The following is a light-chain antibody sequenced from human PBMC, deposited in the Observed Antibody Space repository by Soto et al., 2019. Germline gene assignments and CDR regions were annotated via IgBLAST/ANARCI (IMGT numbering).Light chain of an antibody. CDR1: QSISSE. J-gene: IGKJ2*01. CDR2: GAS. CDR3: QQGHNWPLT. V-gene: IGKV3-15*01. Sequence: EIVMTQSPATLSVSPRERATLSCRASQSISSELAWYQQRPGQPPRLLIYGASTRATGVPVRFTGSGSGSDFPLTISGLQSEDFAVYYCQQGHNWPLTFGQGTRLEI.